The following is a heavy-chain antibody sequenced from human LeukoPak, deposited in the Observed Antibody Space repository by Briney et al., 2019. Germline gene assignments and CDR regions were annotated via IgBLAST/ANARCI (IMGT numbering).Heavy chain of an antibody. Sequence: KPSETLSLTCTVSGGSISSSSYYWGWIRQPPGKGLEWIGNIYYSGSTYYNPSLKSRVSISVDTSKNQFSLKLSSVTAADTAVYYCASVILGELSLLYWGQGTLVTVSS. J-gene: IGHJ4*02. CDR1: GGSISSSSYY. CDR3: ASVILGELSLLY. V-gene: IGHV4-39*07. CDR2: IYYSGST. D-gene: IGHD3-16*02.